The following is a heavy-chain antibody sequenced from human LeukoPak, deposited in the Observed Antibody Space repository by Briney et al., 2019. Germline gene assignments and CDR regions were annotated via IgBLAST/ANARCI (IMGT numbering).Heavy chain of an antibody. Sequence: GASMKVSCKASGYTFTGYYMHRVRQAPGQGLEWMGWINPNSGGTNYALKFQGRVTVTRDASISTAYMELSSLRSDDTAVYYCARDGVDFWSGYNWLDPWGQGTLVTVSS. CDR3: ARDGVDFWSGYNWLDP. J-gene: IGHJ5*02. CDR1: GYTFTGYY. V-gene: IGHV1-2*02. D-gene: IGHD3-3*01. CDR2: INPNSGGT.